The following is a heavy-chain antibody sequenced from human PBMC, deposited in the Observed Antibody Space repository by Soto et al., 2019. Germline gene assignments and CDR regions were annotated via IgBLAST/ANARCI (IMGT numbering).Heavy chain of an antibody. D-gene: IGHD3-3*01. Sequence: ASVKVSCKASGFTFTSSAMQWVRQARGQRLEWIGWIVVGSGNTNYAQKFQERVTITRDMSTSTAYMELSSLRSEDTAVYYCARGRGAHYDFRTGYRYFMDVWGKGTTVTVS. J-gene: IGHJ6*03. V-gene: IGHV1-58*02. CDR3: ARGRGAHYDFRTGYRYFMDV. CDR1: GFTFTSSA. CDR2: IVVGSGNT.